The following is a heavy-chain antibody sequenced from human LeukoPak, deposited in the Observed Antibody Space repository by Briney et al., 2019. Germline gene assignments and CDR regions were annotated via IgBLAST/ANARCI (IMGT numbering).Heavy chain of an antibody. CDR1: GGSISGYY. D-gene: IGHD5-12*01. J-gene: IGHJ4*02. V-gene: IGHV4-59*01. CDR3: ARETEYSGYFDY. CDR2: IRYSGST. Sequence: SETLSLTCTVSGGSISGYYWSWVRQPPGKGLEWIAYIRYSGSTDYNPSLKSRVTISVDTSENQFSLKLNSVTAADTAVYYCARETEYSGYFDYWGQGTLVTVSS.